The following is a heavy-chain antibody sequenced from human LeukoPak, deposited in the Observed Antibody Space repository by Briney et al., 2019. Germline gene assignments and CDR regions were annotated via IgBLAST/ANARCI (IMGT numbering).Heavy chain of an antibody. V-gene: IGHV1-69*13. D-gene: IGHD2-2*01. CDR3: ARNPQPIVVVPAAIDLNYYYYMDV. J-gene: IGHJ6*03. CDR2: IIPIFGTA. Sequence: SVKVSCKASGNTFTNNDINWVRQAPGQGLEWMGGIIPIFGTANYAQKFQGRVTITADESTSTAYMELSSLRSEDTAVYYCARNPQPIVVVPAAIDLNYYYYMDVRGKGTTVTISS. CDR1: GNTFTNND.